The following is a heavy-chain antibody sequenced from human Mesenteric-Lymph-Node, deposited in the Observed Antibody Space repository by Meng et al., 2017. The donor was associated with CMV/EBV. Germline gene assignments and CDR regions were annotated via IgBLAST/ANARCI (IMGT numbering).Heavy chain of an antibody. D-gene: IGHD2-15*01. CDR3: ARDADSTYCSGGSCYYLSWFDP. CDR2: INPNNGAT. CDR1: GYTLTGYY. V-gene: IGHV1-2*02. J-gene: IGHJ5*02. Sequence: ASVKVSCKASGYTLTGYYIHWVRQAPGQGLEWMGWINPNNGATGYAQKFQGRVTMSRDTTINTAYMELSRLRSDDTAVYYCARDADSTYCSGGSCYYLSWFDPWGQGTRVTVS.